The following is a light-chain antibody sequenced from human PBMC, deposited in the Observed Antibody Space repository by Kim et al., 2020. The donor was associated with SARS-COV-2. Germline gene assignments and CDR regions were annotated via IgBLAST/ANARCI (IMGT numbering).Light chain of an antibody. V-gene: IGLV3-19*01. CDR2: GKN. CDR3: NSRDSSGNHWV. Sequence: ALGKKARITCKGDRLRRYYASCDQQKPGQAPVLVIYGKNNRPSGIPDRFSGSSAANTASLTITGAQAEDEADYYCNSRDSSGNHWVFGGGTTLTVL. CDR1: RLRRYY. J-gene: IGLJ3*02.